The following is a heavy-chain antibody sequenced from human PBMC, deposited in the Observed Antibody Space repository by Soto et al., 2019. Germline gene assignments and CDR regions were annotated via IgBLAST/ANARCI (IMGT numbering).Heavy chain of an antibody. Sequence: GESLKISCKDSGYSFTNYWIGWVRQMPGKGLEWMGIIYPGDSDTTYSPSFQGQVTISADKSISTAYLQWSSLKASDTAMYYCARQKISSSHYDAFDVWGQGTMVTVS. CDR1: GYSFTNYW. D-gene: IGHD6-6*01. J-gene: IGHJ3*01. V-gene: IGHV5-51*01. CDR2: IYPGDSDT. CDR3: ARQKISSSHYDAFDV.